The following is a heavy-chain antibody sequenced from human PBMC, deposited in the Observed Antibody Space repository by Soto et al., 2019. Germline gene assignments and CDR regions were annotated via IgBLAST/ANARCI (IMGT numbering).Heavy chain of an antibody. V-gene: IGHV4-30-4*01. D-gene: IGHD3-10*01. CDR3: ASTDYGTDYFDP. J-gene: IGHJ5*02. CDR2: IFYSGTA. Sequence: SETLSLTXTVSGYSITTCTHEWGWIPQPQGKGLEWIGYIFYSGTAYYKPSLKSRITISVDTSKNQFSLKLSSVTAADAAVYYCASTDYGTDYFDPWGQGSLVTVSS. CDR1: GYSITTCTHE.